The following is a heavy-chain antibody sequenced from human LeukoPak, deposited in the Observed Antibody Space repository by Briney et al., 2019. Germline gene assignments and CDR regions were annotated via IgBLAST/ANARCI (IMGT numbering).Heavy chain of an antibody. CDR1: GFSFSNAW. D-gene: IGHD3-10*01. V-gene: IGHV3-15*01. Sequence: GGSLRLSCAVPGFSFSNAWINWVRQAPGKGLGCVGRIKSVRDGETTDYAAPVKGRFIISRDDSGSTLYLQMHSLRTEDTAVYYCTTLWLGPEFWGQGTLVTVSS. CDR2: IKSVRDGETT. CDR3: TTLWLGPEF. J-gene: IGHJ4*02.